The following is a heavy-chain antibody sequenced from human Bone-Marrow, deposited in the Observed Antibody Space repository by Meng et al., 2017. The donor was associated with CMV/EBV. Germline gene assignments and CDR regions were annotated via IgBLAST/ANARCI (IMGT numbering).Heavy chain of an antibody. CDR1: GGSFSSYY. Sequence: ESLKISCTVSGGSFSSYYWSWIRQPPGKGLEWIGYIYYSGSTNYNPSLKSRVTISVDTSKNQFSLKLSSVTAADTAVYYCARVPKYSGSYSHYYYYGMDVWGQGTTVTVSS. D-gene: IGHD1-26*01. J-gene: IGHJ6*02. CDR2: IYYSGST. V-gene: IGHV4-59*01. CDR3: ARVPKYSGSYSHYYYYGMDV.